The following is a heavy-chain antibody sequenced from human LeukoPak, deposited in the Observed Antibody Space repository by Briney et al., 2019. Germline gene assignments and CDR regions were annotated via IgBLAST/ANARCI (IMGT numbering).Heavy chain of an antibody. CDR1: GFPFSIYW. CDR3: ARVGVGTVAGNYFDD. Sequence: GGSLRLSCAASGFPFSIYWMTWVRQAPGKGLEWVSLIYGGGGTYYADSVKGRFTISRHNSDNTLYLEMNSLRPDDTAVYYCARVGVGTVAGNYFDDWGQGTLVSVSS. D-gene: IGHD6-19*01. CDR2: IYGGGGT. J-gene: IGHJ4*02. V-gene: IGHV3-53*04.